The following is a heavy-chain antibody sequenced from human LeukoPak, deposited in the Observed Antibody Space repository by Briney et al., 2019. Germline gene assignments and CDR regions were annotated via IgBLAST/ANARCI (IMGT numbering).Heavy chain of an antibody. CDR1: VYTFTSYG. CDR3: ARDGTYYYDSSGYYADAFDI. CDR2: ISAYNGNT. V-gene: IGHV1-18*01. Sequence: ASVKVSCKASVYTFTSYGISWVRQAPGQGLEWMGWISAYNGNTNYAQKLQGRVTMTTDTSTSTAYMELRSLRSDDTAVYYCARDGTYYYDSSGYYADAFDIWGQGTMVPVSS. D-gene: IGHD3-22*01. J-gene: IGHJ3*02.